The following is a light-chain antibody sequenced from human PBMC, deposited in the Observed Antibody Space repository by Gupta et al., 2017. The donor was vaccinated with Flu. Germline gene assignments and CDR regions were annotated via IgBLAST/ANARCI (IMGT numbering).Light chain of an antibody. Sequence: QSALTQPPSASGSPGPSVTISCTGTSSDVGGYNLVSWYQQHPGKAPTLMIYEVTKRPSGVPDRFSGSKSVNTASLTVSGLQAEDEADYYCSSYAGSNNYVFGTGTKVTVL. CDR1: SSDVGGYNL. J-gene: IGLJ1*01. CDR3: SSYAGSNNYV. CDR2: EVT. V-gene: IGLV2-8*01.